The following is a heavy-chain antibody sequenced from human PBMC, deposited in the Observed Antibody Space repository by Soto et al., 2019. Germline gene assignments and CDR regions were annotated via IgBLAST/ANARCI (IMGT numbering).Heavy chain of an antibody. CDR2: ISAYNGNT. V-gene: IGHV1-18*01. J-gene: IGHJ4*02. D-gene: IGHD3-22*01. CDR3: AREHYYDSSGYYTRDY. Sequence: ASVKVSCKASGYTFTSDGISWVRQAPGQGLEWMGWISAYNGNTNYAQKLQGRVTMTTDTSTSTAYMELRSLRSDDTAVYYCAREHYYDSSGYYTRDYWGQGTLVTVSS. CDR1: GYTFTSDG.